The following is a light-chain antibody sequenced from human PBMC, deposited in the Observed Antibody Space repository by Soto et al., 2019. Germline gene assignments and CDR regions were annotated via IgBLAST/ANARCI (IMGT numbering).Light chain of an antibody. CDR2: VST. CDR1: QSVSNNY. Sequence: EVVLTQSPGTLSLSPGERASLSCRASQSVSNNYLAWYQQKPGQSPTLLIFVSTDRATGIPHRFSGSGSGTDFTITTSRLEPEDFAVYYCQQYGSSPPHTFGQGTKLEIK. J-gene: IGKJ2*01. CDR3: QQYGSSPPHT. V-gene: IGKV3-20*01.